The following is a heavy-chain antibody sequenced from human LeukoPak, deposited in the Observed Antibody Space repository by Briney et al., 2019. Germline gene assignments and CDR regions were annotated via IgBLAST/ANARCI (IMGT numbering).Heavy chain of an antibody. CDR2: ISSSSSYI. V-gene: IGHV3-21*01. Sequence: GGSLRLSCAVSGFTFTTYAMTWVRQAPGKGLEWVSSISSSSSYIYYADSVKGRFTISRDNAKNSLYLQMNSLRAEDTAVYYCARAALAVAPSTGYWGQGTLVTVSS. CDR3: ARAALAVAPSTGY. J-gene: IGHJ4*02. D-gene: IGHD6-19*01. CDR1: GFTFTTYA.